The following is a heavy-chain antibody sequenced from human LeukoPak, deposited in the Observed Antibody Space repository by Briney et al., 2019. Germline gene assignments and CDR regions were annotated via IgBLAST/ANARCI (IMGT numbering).Heavy chain of an antibody. CDR3: ARTDDYGDYRAFDI. V-gene: IGHV1-24*01. D-gene: IGHD4-17*01. Sequence: GASVKVSCKVSGYTLTELSMHWVRQAPGKGLEWMGGFDPEDGETIYAQKFQGRVTMTEDTSTDTAYMELSSLRSEDTAVYYCARTDDYGDYRAFDIWGQGTMVTVSS. CDR1: GYTLTELS. J-gene: IGHJ3*02. CDR2: FDPEDGET.